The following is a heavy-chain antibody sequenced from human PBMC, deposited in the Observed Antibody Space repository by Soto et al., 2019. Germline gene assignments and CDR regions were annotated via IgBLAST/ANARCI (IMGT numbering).Heavy chain of an antibody. D-gene: IGHD3-16*01. CDR3: ARDPGTSMIENYYNGMDV. J-gene: IGHJ6*02. Sequence: QVQLQESGPGQVKPSETLSLTCTVSGDSIRNYFWSWIRQPAGKGLEWIGRIYTSGSSNYNPSLKSRLTMSVDTSKTQVSLNLRSVTAADTAVYYCARDPGTSMIENYYNGMDVWGRGTTVIVSS. V-gene: IGHV4-4*07. CDR2: IYTSGSS. CDR1: GDSIRNYF.